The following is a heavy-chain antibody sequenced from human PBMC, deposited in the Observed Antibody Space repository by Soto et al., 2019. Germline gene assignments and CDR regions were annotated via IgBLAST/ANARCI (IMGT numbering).Heavy chain of an antibody. V-gene: IGHV4-59*01. D-gene: IGHD3-3*01. CDR3: ARWVKSPRIFGVVTHSYGMDV. Sequence: PSETLSLTCTVSGGSISSYYWSWIRQPPGKGLEWIGYIYYSGSTNYNPSLKSRVTISVDTSKNQFSLKLSSVTAADTAVYYCARWVKSPRIFGVVTHSYGMDVWGQGTTVTVSS. CDR2: IYYSGST. CDR1: GGSISSYY. J-gene: IGHJ6*02.